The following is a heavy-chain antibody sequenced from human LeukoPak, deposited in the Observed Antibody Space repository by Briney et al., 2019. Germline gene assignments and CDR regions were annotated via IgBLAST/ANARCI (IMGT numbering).Heavy chain of an antibody. CDR1: GYTFTGYY. CDR2: INPNSGGT. CDR3: ARDSGESSGHYYYYYYMDV. J-gene: IGHJ6*03. Sequence: ASVKVSCKASGYTFTGYYMHWVRQAPGQGLEWMGWINPNSGGTNYAQKFQGRVTMTRDTSISTAYMGLSRLRSDDTAVYYCARDSGESSGHYYYYYYMDVWGKGTTVTVSS. V-gene: IGHV1-2*02. D-gene: IGHD6-25*01.